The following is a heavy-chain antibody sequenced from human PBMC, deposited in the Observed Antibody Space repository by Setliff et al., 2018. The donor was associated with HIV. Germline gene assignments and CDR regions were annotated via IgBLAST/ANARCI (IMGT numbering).Heavy chain of an antibody. CDR3: TVYNTGSSKDHY. Sequence: SETLSLTCTVPGASISSDNYYWSWIRQPAGKRLEWIGEINHRGSTAYNPSLKSRVTISVDTSKNQFSLKLNSVTAADTAVYYCTVYNTGSSKDHYWGQGTPVTVSS. V-gene: IGHV4-61*10. CDR2: INHRGST. CDR1: GASISSDNYY. J-gene: IGHJ4*02. D-gene: IGHD2-8*02.